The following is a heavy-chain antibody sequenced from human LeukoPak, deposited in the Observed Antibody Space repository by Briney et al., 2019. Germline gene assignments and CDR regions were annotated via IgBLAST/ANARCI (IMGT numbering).Heavy chain of an antibody. V-gene: IGHV3-33*01. J-gene: IGHJ1*01. CDR3: ARDPPYCSGGSCQVNGYFQH. D-gene: IGHD2-15*01. CDR2: IWYDGSNK. CDR1: GFTFSSYG. Sequence: GGSLRLSCAASGFTFSSYGMHWVRQAPGKGLEWVAVIWYDGSNKYYADSVKGRFTISRDNSKNTLYLQMNSLRAEDTAVYYCARDPPYCSGGSCQVNGYFQHWGQGTLVTVSS.